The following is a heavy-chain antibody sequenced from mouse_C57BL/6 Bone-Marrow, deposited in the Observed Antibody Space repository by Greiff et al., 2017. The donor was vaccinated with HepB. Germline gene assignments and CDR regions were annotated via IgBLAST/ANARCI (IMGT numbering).Heavy chain of an antibody. V-gene: IGHV1-7*01. D-gene: IGHD3-2*02. CDR2: INPSSGYT. J-gene: IGHJ4*01. CDR3: AKTAQATGAMDY. CDR1: GYTFTSYW. Sequence: VQLQQSGAELAKPGASVKLSCKASGYTFTSYWMHWVKQRPGQGLEWIGYINPSSGYTKYNQKFKDKAKLTEDKSSSTADMQLSSLTYEDSAVYYCAKTAQATGAMDYWGQGTSVTVSS.